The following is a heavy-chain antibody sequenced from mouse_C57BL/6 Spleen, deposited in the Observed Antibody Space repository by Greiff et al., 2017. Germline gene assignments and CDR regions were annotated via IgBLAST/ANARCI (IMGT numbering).Heavy chain of an antibody. CDR2: ISSGSSTI. V-gene: IGHV5-17*01. CDR3: ASGSNYVMDY. CDR1: GFTFSDYG. J-gene: IGHJ4*01. Sequence: EVQLVESGGGLVKPGGSLKLSCAASGFTFSDYGMHWVRQAPEKGLEWVAYISSGSSTIYYADTVKGRFTISRDNAKNTLFLQMTSLRSEDTAMYYCASGSNYVMDYWGQGTSVTVSS. D-gene: IGHD5-1*01.